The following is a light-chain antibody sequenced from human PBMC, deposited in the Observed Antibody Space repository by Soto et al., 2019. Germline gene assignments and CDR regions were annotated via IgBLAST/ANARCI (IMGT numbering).Light chain of an antibody. V-gene: IGLV6-57*01. CDR3: QYYDTSNPLV. Sequence: NFMLTQPHSVSESPGKTVTISCTRSSGSIGSSYVQWYQQRPGSSPTTVIFEDNQRPTGVPVRFSGSIDSSSNAASLVISGLRTEDADYYYCQYYDTSNPLVFGGGTKLTVL. CDR2: EDN. J-gene: IGLJ3*02. CDR1: SGSIGSSY.